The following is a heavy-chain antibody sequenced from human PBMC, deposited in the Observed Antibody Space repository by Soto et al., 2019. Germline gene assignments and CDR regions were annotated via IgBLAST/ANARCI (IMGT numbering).Heavy chain of an antibody. D-gene: IGHD5-18*01. CDR2: IKSKTDGGTT. CDR3: TRYSYGASEY. Sequence: EVQLVESGGGLVKPGGSLRLSCAASGFTVSNAWMSRVRQAPGKGLEWVGRIKSKTDGGTTEYDAPVKGRFTISRDDSKNTLYLQMNSLKTEDTAVYYCTRYSYGASEYWGQGTLVTVSS. CDR1: GFTVSNAW. J-gene: IGHJ4*02. V-gene: IGHV3-15*01.